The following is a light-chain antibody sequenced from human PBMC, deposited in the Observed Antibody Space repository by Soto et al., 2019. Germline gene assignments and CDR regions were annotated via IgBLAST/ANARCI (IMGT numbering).Light chain of an antibody. CDR3: QQGASFPRT. CDR2: AAS. Sequence: DIQRTQSPSSVSASVGDTVTITRRASQAVSTWLAWYQQKPGGAPKLLIYAASTLQSGVPSRFSGSGSGTDFTLTIRSLQPEDFATYYCQQGASFPRTFGGGTKVDIK. CDR1: QAVSTW. V-gene: IGKV1-12*01. J-gene: IGKJ4*01.